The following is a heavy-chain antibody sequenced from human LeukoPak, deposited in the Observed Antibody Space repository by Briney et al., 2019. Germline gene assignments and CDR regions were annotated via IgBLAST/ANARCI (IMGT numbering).Heavy chain of an antibody. V-gene: IGHV4-59*12. CDR2: IYYSGST. CDR1: GGSISTYY. Sequence: SETLSLTCTVSGGSISTYYWSWIRQPPGKGLEWIGYIYYSGSTNHNPSLKSRVTISVDTSKNQLSLKLSSVTAADTAVYYCARDRIAAAGTGYWYFDLWGRGTLVTVSS. CDR3: ARDRIAAAGTGYWYFDL. D-gene: IGHD6-13*01. J-gene: IGHJ2*01.